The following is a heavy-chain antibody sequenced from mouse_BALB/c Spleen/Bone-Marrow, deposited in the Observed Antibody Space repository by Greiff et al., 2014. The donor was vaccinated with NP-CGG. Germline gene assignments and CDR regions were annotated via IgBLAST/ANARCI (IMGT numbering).Heavy chain of an antibody. CDR3: AKSRGTTSTTYNFAY. Sequence: EVQLQQSGPELVKPGASVKISCKASGYKFTDYNMHWVKQSHGKSLEWIVYIYPHNGGNVYNQKFKNKATLTVDSSSSTAYMELRSLTAEVSASYFCAKSRGTTSTTYNFAYWGQGTTLTVSS. V-gene: IGHV1S29*02. J-gene: IGHJ2*01. D-gene: IGHD1-2*01. CDR1: GYKFTDYN. CDR2: IYPHNGGN.